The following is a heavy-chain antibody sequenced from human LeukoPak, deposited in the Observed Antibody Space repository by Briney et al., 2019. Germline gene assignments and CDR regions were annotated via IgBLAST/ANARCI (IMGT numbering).Heavy chain of an antibody. CDR1: GFTFSSYA. D-gene: IGHD1-26*01. J-gene: IGHJ1*01. V-gene: IGHV3-30-3*01. CDR2: ISYDGSNK. Sequence: GGSLRLSCAASGFTFSSYAMHWVRQAPGKGLEWVAVISYDGSNKYYADSVKGRFTISRDNSKNTLYLQMNSLRAEDTAVYYCARAARELLPLQHWGQGTLVTVSS. CDR3: ARAARELLPLQH.